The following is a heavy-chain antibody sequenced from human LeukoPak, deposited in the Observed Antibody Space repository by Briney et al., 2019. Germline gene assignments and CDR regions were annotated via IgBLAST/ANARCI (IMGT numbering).Heavy chain of an antibody. J-gene: IGHJ4*02. CDR1: RFNDSSNY. CDR3: ARGYDFWKI. CDR2: IYSDGST. Sequence: GGSLRHSCAASRFNDSSNYMSWVRQAPGKGLEWVSVIYSDGSTDYADSVKGRFTVSRDNSKNTLYLQVNSLRADDTAVYYCARGYDFWKIWGQGTLVTVSS. V-gene: IGHV3-53*01. D-gene: IGHD3-3*01.